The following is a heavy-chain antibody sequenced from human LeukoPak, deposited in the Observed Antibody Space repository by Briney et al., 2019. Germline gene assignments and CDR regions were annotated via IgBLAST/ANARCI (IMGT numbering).Heavy chain of an antibody. J-gene: IGHJ4*02. CDR1: GFTFSSYG. Sequence: GGSLRLSCAASGFTFSSYGMHWVRQAPGKGLEWVAVISYDGSNKYYADSVKGRFTISRDNSKNTLYLQMNSLRAEDPAVYYCAKGGPVYSSGPLDYWGQGTLVTVSS. CDR2: ISYDGSNK. D-gene: IGHD6-19*01. V-gene: IGHV3-30*18. CDR3: AKGGPVYSSGPLDY.